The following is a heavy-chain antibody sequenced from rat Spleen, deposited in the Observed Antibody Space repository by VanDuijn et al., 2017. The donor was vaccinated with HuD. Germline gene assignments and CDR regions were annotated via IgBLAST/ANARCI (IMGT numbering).Heavy chain of an antibody. CDR1: GFSLTSYT. CDR2: ISSGGST. CDR3: ARGWERFAY. V-gene: IGHV2-6*01. D-gene: IGHD5-1*01. J-gene: IGHJ3*01. Sequence: QVQLKESGPGLVQPSQTLSLTCTVSGFSLTSYTISWVRQPPGKGLEWIAAISSGGSTFYNSALSSRLSISRDTSRSQVFLKMNSLQTEDTAMYFCARGWERFAYWGQGTLVTVSS.